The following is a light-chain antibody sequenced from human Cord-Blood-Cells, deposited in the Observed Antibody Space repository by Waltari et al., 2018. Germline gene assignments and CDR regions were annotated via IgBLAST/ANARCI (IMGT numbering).Light chain of an antibody. CDR3: QQYYSTPIT. Sequence: DIVLTQSPDSLALSVGERVTIHSKCSMSVLYSSNNKNYLAWYQQKPGQPPKLLIYWASTRESGVPDRFSGSGSGTDFTLTISSLQAEDVAVYYCQQYYSTPITFGQGTRVEIK. CDR1: MSVLYSSNNKNY. CDR2: WAS. J-gene: IGKJ5*01. V-gene: IGKV4-1*01.